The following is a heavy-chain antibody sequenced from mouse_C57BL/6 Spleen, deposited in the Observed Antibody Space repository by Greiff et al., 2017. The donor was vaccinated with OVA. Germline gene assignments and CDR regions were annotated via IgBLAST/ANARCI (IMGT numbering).Heavy chain of an antibody. CDR3: ARHGGYSSFAY. CDR2: ISGGGGNP. V-gene: IGHV5-9*01. D-gene: IGHD2-3*01. J-gene: IGHJ3*01. Sequence: DVQLVESGGGLVKPGGSLKLSCAASGFTFSSYTMSWVRQTPEKRLEWVATISGGGGNPYYPDSVKGRFTISRDNAKNTLYLQMSSLRSEDTALYYCARHGGYSSFAYWGQGTLVTVSA. CDR1: GFTFSSYT.